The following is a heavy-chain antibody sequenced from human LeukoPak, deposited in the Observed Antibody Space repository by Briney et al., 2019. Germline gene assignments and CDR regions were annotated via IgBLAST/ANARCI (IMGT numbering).Heavy chain of an antibody. Sequence: SETLSHTCTVSGGSISSGSYYWSWIRQPAGKGLEWIGRIYTSGSTNYNPSLKSRVTISVDTSKNQFSLKLSSVTAADTAVYYCARGPFGKATGIDYWGQGTLVTVSS. CDR1: GGSISSGSYY. V-gene: IGHV4-61*02. J-gene: IGHJ4*02. D-gene: IGHD5-24*01. CDR3: ARGPFGKATGIDY. CDR2: IYTSGST.